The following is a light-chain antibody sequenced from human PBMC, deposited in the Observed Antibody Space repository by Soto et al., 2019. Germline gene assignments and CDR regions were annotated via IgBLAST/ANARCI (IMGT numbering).Light chain of an antibody. CDR3: QQYGSSPPLT. CDR1: QSVSSS. CDR2: GAS. J-gene: IGKJ4*01. Sequence: EIVLTQSPGTLSLSPGERATLSCRASQSVSSSLAWYQQKPCQAPRLLIHGASSRATGIPDRFSGSGSGTDFTLTISRLEPEDFAVYYCQQYGSSPPLTFGGGTKVEIK. V-gene: IGKV3-20*01.